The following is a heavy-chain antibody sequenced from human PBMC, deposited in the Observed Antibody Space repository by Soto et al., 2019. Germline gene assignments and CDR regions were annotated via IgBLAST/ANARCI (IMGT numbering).Heavy chain of an antibody. J-gene: IGHJ5*02. CDR1: GGSISSGGYS. D-gene: IGHD5-18*01. CDR3: ARMANTAMVSWFDP. CDR2: IYYSGST. Sequence: SATLYITCAVSGGSISSGGYSWSWIRQPPGKGLEWIGYIYYSGSTYYNPSLKSRVTISVDTSKNQFSLKLSSVTAADTAVYYCARMANTAMVSWFDPWGQGTLVTVSS. V-gene: IGHV4-31*11.